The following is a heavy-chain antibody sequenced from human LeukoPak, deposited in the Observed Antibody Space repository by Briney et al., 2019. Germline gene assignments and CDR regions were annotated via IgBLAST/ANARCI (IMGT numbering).Heavy chain of an antibody. Sequence: PGGSLRLSCAASGFTFSSYGMHWVRQAPGKGLDWVAVIWYDGSNKYYADSVKGRFTISRDNSKNTLYLQMNSLRAEDTAVYYCARDISTVARDYFDYWGQGTLVTVSS. CDR2: IWYDGSNK. D-gene: IGHD4-17*01. J-gene: IGHJ4*02. CDR1: GFTFSSYG. V-gene: IGHV3-33*01. CDR3: ARDISTVARDYFDY.